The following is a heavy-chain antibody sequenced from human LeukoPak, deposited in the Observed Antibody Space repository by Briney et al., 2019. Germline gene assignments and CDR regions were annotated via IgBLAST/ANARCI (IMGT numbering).Heavy chain of an antibody. J-gene: IGHJ4*02. D-gene: IGHD2-2*01. V-gene: IGHV1-46*01. Sequence: GASVKVSCKASGYSFTDKYMHWVRQAPGQGLEWMGIINPSGGSTSYAQKFQGRVTMTRDMSTSTVYMELSSLRSEDTAVYYCARVFRGSTSCYSFDYWGQGTLVTVSS. CDR2: INPSGGST. CDR1: GYSFTDKY. CDR3: ARVFRGSTSCYSFDY.